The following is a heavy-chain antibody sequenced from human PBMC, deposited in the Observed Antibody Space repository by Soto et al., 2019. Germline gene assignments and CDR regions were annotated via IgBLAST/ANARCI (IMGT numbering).Heavy chain of an antibody. J-gene: IGHJ4*02. CDR3: ARGRPPDY. Sequence: GASVKVSCKASGYTFTAYYMHWVRQAPGQGLEWMGWINPNTGDTNYAQHFQGRVTMTRDKSITTAYMELSRLTSDDTAVYYCARGRPPDYWGQGTLVTVSS. V-gene: IGHV1-2*02. CDR1: GYTFTAYY. D-gene: IGHD6-6*01. CDR2: INPNTGDT.